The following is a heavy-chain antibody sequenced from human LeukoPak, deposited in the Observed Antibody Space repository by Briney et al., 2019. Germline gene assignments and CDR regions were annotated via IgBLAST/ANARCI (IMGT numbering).Heavy chain of an antibody. CDR1: GGSISSYY. CDR3: ARGTDSSSRNWFDP. D-gene: IGHD6-13*01. CDR2: IYTSGST. Sequence: PSETLSLTRTVSGGSISSYYWSWIRQPAGKGLEWIGRIYTSGSTNYNPSLKSRVTMSVDTSKNQVSLKLSSVTAADTAVYYCARGTDSSSRNWFDPWGQGTLVTVSS. V-gene: IGHV4-4*07. J-gene: IGHJ5*02.